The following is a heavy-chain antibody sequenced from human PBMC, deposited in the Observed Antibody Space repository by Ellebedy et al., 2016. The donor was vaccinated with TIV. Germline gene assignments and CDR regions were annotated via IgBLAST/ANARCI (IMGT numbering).Heavy chain of an antibody. CDR3: ARDGSEWSRDY. J-gene: IGHJ4*02. CDR2: IDFSGTGT. CDR1: GFTFSIAG. V-gene: IGHV3-21*01. Sequence: GGSLRLSXAASGFTFSIAGMTWVRQAPGKGLEWVATIDFSGTGTYYSDSVKGRFIISRDNAKNSLFLQMNSLRVEDTAVYYCARDGSEWSRDYWGQGILVTVSS. D-gene: IGHD3-3*01.